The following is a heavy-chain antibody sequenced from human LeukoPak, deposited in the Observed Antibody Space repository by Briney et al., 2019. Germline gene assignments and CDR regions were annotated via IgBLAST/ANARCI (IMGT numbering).Heavy chain of an antibody. Sequence: KPSETLSLTCTVSGGSISSSSYYWGWIRQPPGKGLEWIGSIYYSGSTYYNPSLKSRVTISVDTSKNQFSLKLSFVTAADTAVYYCATLHRVDQPYFDYWGQGTLVTVSS. CDR1: GGSISSSSYY. CDR2: IYYSGST. V-gene: IGHV4-39*01. D-gene: IGHD1-14*01. J-gene: IGHJ4*02. CDR3: ATLHRVDQPYFDY.